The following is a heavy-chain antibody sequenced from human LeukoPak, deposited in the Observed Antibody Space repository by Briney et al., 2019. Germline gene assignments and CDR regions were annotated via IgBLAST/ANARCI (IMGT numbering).Heavy chain of an antibody. CDR3: AWMATVLSVDV. D-gene: IGHD5-24*01. V-gene: IGHV3-15*01. CDR2: IKGRTYSETA. Sequence: GGSLRLSCVVSGLTFRDAWISWVRQAPGKGLEWIGRIKGRTYSETADFDAPVKGRFTLSGDDSKNTVYLQMNSLNTEDTAMYFCAWMATVLSVDVWGQGTLVTVSS. J-gene: IGHJ4*02. CDR1: GLTFRDAW.